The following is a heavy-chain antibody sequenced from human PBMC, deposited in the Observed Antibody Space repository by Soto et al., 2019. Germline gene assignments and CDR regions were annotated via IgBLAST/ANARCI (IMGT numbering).Heavy chain of an antibody. CDR1: GYTLTNYA. Sequence: QVQLVQSGAEVKKPGASVRISCKASGYTLTNYAIHWVRQAAGESLEWLAWIDPGSGNPTYSQKFRDRITLTSDLSASTFYMDLSSLTSGDTAVYFCTRDLNGGNPFDYWGQGTLVTVS. V-gene: IGHV1-3*01. J-gene: IGHJ4*02. CDR3: TRDLNGGNPFDY. CDR2: IDPGSGNP. D-gene: IGHD2-8*01.